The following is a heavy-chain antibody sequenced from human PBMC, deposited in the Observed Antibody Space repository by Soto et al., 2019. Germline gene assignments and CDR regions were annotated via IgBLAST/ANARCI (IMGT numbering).Heavy chain of an antibody. V-gene: IGHV3-33*01. CDR1: GFTFSSYG. J-gene: IGHJ6*03. D-gene: IGHD2-15*01. CDR3: ARSYCSGGTCYYMDV. Sequence: GGSLRLSCAASGFTFSSYGMHWVRQAPGKGLEWVAVIWYDGSNKYYADSVKSRFTISRDNSKNTLYLQMNSLRAEDTAVYYCARSYCSGGTCYYMDVWGNGTTVTVSS. CDR2: IWYDGSNK.